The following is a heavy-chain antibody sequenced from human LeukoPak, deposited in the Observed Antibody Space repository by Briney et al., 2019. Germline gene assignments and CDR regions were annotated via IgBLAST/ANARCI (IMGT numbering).Heavy chain of an antibody. CDR2: INPSGGST. D-gene: IGHD4-17*01. Sequence: ASVKVSCKASGYTFTSYYMHWVRQAPGQGLEWMGIINPSGGSTSYAQKFQGRVTMTRDTSTSTVYMELSSLRSEDTAVYYCARDKPKTHLTTVTTYGFDYWGQGTLVTVSS. J-gene: IGHJ4*02. V-gene: IGHV1-46*01. CDR3: ARDKPKTHLTTVTTYGFDY. CDR1: GYTFTSYY.